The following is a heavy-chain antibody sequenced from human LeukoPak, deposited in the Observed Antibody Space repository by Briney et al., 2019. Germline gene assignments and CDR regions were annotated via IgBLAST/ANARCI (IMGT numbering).Heavy chain of an antibody. V-gene: IGHV4-59*08. CDR3: ADYHDYSNFQGAYYLDY. Sequence: SETLSLTCTVSGGSISGYYWSWIRQPPGKGLEWIGNIYYSGSTNYNPSLKSRVTISVDTSKNQFSLKLSSVTAADTAVYYCADYHDYSNFQGAYYLDYWGQGTLVTVPS. D-gene: IGHD4-11*01. CDR1: GGSISGYY. CDR2: IYYSGST. J-gene: IGHJ4*02.